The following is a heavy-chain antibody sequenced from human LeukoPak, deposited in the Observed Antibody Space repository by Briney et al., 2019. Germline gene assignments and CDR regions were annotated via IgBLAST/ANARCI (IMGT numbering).Heavy chain of an antibody. D-gene: IGHD3-22*01. Sequence: SETLSLTCTVSGGSISTYYWSWIRQPPGKGLEWIGYIYYSGSTNYNPSLKSRVTISVDTSTSKNQFSLKLTSVSAADTAVYYCARSRNSYDTSGYYSFDYWGQGTLVAVSS. CDR2: IYYSGST. CDR1: GGSISTYY. J-gene: IGHJ4*02. CDR3: ARSRNSYDTSGYYSFDY. V-gene: IGHV4-59*01.